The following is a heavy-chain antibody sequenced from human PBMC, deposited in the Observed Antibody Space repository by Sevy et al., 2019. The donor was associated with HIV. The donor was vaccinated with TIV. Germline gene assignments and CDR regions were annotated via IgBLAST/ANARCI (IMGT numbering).Heavy chain of an antibody. CDR3: AREFPERELSASGAFDI. CDR1: GYTFTSYG. D-gene: IGHD1-7*01. CDR2: ISAYNGNT. V-gene: IGHV1-18*04. Sequence: ASVKVSCKASGYTFTSYGISWVRQAPGQGLEWMGWISAYNGNTNYAQKLQGRVTMTTDTSTSTVYMELRSLRSDDTAVYYCAREFPERELSASGAFDIWGQGTMVTVSS. J-gene: IGHJ3*02.